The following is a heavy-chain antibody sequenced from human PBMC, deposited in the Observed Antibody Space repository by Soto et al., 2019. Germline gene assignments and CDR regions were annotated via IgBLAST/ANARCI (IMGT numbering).Heavy chain of an antibody. CDR3: ARDLGNVDYYDSSGYYSDWLQH. D-gene: IGHD3-22*01. J-gene: IGHJ1*01. Sequence: ASVKVSCKASGYTFTSYGISWVRQAPGQGLEWMGWISAYNGNTNYAQKLQGRVTMTTDTSTSTAYMELRSLRSDDTAVYYCARDLGNVDYYDSSGYYSDWLQHCGQGTLVTVYS. CDR2: ISAYNGNT. CDR1: GYTFTSYG. V-gene: IGHV1-18*04.